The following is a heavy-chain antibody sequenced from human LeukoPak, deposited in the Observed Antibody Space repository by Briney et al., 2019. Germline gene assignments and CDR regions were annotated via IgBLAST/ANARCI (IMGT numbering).Heavy chain of an antibody. V-gene: IGHV3-23*01. CDR3: AKDPIFSGSYGVFDY. Sequence: GGSLRLSCAASGFTFSSYGMHWVRQAPGKGLEWVSAISGSGGSTYYADSVKGRFTISRDNSKNTLYLQMNSLRAEDTAVYYCAKDPIFSGSYGVFDYWGLGTLATVSS. D-gene: IGHD1-26*01. J-gene: IGHJ4*02. CDR1: GFTFSSYG. CDR2: ISGSGGST.